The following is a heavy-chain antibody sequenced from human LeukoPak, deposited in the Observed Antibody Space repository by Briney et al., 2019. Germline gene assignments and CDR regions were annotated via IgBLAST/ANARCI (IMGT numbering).Heavy chain of an antibody. CDR3: ARKRGLSIDY. CDR2: IYYSGST. J-gene: IGHJ4*02. D-gene: IGHD3-16*02. V-gene: IGHV4-31*03. CDR1: GGSISSGSYY. Sequence: SQTLSLTCSVSGGSISSGSYYWSWIRHHPGKGLEWIGHIYYSGSTNYNPSLKSRVTISVDTSKNQFSLKLSSVTAADTAVYYCARKRGLSIDYWGQGTLVTVSS.